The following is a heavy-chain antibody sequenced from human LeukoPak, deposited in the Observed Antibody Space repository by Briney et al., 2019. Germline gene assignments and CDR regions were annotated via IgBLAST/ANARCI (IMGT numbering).Heavy chain of an antibody. V-gene: IGHV1-2*02. CDR1: GHTLTGYY. CDR3: ARDPWGDFANPFYYYGMDV. J-gene: IGHJ6*02. Sequence: ASVKVSCKAPGHTLTGYYMHWVRQAPGQGLEWMGWINPNSGGTNYAQKFQGRVTMTRDTSISTAYMELSRLRSDDAAVYYCARDPWGDFANPFYYYGMDVWGQGTTVTVSS. D-gene: IGHD3-16*01. CDR2: INPNSGGT.